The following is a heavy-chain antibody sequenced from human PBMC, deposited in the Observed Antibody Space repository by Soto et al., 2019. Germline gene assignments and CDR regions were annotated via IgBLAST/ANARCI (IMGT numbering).Heavy chain of an antibody. Sequence: ASVKVSCKASGGTFSSYTISWVRQAPGQGLEWMGRIIPILGIANYAQKFQGRVTITADKSTSTAYMELSSLRSEDTAVYYCARDHCRPDAYCGGVKPDYYYGMDVWGQGTTVTVSS. J-gene: IGHJ6*02. CDR1: GGTFSSYT. D-gene: IGHD2-21*01. CDR2: IIPILGIA. CDR3: ARDHCRPDAYCGGVKPDYYYGMDV. V-gene: IGHV1-69*04.